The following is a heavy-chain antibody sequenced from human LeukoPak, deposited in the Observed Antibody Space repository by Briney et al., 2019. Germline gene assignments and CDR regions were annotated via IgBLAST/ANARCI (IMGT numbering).Heavy chain of an antibody. CDR2: ISDHNGNT. D-gene: IGHD2-15*01. CDR3: ARNLGYCSGGSCYDENYYFDY. Sequence: ASVKVSCKASGYTFTSYYIHWVRQAPGQGLEWMGWISDHNGNTNYVQKFQGRVTMTTDTSTSTAYMELRSLRSDDTAVYYCARNLGYCSGGSCYDENYYFDYWGQGTLVTVSS. V-gene: IGHV1-18*04. J-gene: IGHJ4*02. CDR1: GYTFTSYY.